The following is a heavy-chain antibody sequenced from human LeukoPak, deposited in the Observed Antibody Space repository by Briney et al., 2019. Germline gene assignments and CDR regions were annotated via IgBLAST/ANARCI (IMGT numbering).Heavy chain of an antibody. D-gene: IGHD3-22*01. CDR3: ARDSGGYYYDSSGPDAFDI. Sequence: GGSLRLSCAASGFTFSSYSMNWVRQAPGKGLEWVSYISSSSSTIYYADSVKGRFTISRDNAKNSLYLQMNSLRAEDTAVYYCARDSGGYYYDSSGPDAFDIWGQGTMVTVSS. CDR2: ISSSSSTI. V-gene: IGHV3-48*01. CDR1: GFTFSSYS. J-gene: IGHJ3*02.